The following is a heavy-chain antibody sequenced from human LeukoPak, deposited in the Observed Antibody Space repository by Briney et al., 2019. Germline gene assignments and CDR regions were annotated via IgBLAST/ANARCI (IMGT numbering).Heavy chain of an antibody. CDR1: GFTFSSYW. J-gene: IGHJ4*02. CDR2: IKQDAGTE. V-gene: IGHV3-7*01. D-gene: IGHD3-22*01. Sequence: PGGSLRLSCAASGFTFSSYWMSWVRQAPGKGLEWVASIKQDAGTEYSVDSLKGRFTISRDNAYNSLYLQMNSPRAEDTAVYFCARGSRDSSGYRYYLNYWGQGTLVTVSS. CDR3: ARGSRDSSGYRYYLNY.